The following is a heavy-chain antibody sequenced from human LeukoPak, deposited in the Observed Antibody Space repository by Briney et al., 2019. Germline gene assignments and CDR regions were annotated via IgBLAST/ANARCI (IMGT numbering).Heavy chain of an antibody. CDR2: ISSGATTI. Sequence: PGGCLRLSCAASGFTFSNYEMNWVRQAPGKGLEWVSYISSGATTIYYAGSVKGRFTISRDNAKNSLYLQMNSLRVEDTAVYYCARVPDEGDSWGQGTLVTVSS. J-gene: IGHJ4*02. CDR1: GFTFSNYE. V-gene: IGHV3-48*03. CDR3: ARVPDEGDS.